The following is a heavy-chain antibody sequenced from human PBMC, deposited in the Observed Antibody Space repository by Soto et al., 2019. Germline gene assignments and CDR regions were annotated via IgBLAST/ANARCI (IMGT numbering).Heavy chain of an antibody. Sequence: PGESLKISCKGSGYSFAGYWITWVRQKPGKGLEWMGRIDPSDSQTYYSPSFRGHVTISVTKSITTVFLQWSSLRASDTAMYYCARRGYTIFGVVTRTGDYYYGMDVWGQGTTVTVSS. CDR2: IDPSDSQT. D-gene: IGHD3-3*01. J-gene: IGHJ6*02. V-gene: IGHV5-10-1*01. CDR1: GYSFAGYW. CDR3: ARRGYTIFGVVTRTGDYYYGMDV.